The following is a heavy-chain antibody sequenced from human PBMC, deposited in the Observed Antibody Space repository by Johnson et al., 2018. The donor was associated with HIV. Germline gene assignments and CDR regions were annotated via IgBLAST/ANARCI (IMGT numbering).Heavy chain of an antibody. D-gene: IGHD2-15*01. V-gene: IGHV3-30-3*01. CDR1: GFTFSSYA. J-gene: IGHJ3*02. CDR2: ISYDGSNK. CDR3: ARAWSLGAFDI. Sequence: QVQLVESGGGVVQPGRSLRLTCAASGFTFSSYAIHWVRQAPGKGLEWVAVISYDGSNKYYADSVKGRFTISRDNAKNTLYLQMNSLRAEGTAVYYCARAWSLGAFDIWGQGTMVTVSS.